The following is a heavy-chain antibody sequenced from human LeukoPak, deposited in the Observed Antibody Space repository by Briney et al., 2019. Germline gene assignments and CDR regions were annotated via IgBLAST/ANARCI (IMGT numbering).Heavy chain of an antibody. J-gene: IGHJ4*02. D-gene: IGHD2-15*01. CDR2: IYYSGST. Sequence: SETLSLTCTVSGGSISSYYWSWIRQPPGKGLEWIGYIYYSGSTNYNPSLKSRVTISVDTSKNQFSLKLSSVTAADTAVYYCARGYCSGGSCPFDYWGQGTLVTVSS. CDR1: GGSISSYY. CDR3: ARGYCSGGSCPFDY. V-gene: IGHV4-59*01.